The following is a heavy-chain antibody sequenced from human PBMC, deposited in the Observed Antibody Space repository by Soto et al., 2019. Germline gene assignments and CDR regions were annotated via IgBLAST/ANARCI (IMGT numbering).Heavy chain of an antibody. CDR3: ARTDILTGYYTPGWFDP. Sequence: SETLSLTCTVSGGSISSGGYYWSWIRQHPGKGLEWIGYIYYSGSTYYNPSLKSRVTISVDTSKNQFSLKLSSVTAADTAVYYCARTDILTGYYTPGWFDPWGQGTLVTVSS. V-gene: IGHV4-31*03. D-gene: IGHD3-9*01. CDR2: IYYSGST. J-gene: IGHJ5*02. CDR1: GGSISSGGYY.